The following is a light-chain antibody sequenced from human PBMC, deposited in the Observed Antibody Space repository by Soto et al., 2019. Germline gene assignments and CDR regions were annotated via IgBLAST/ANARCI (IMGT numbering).Light chain of an antibody. V-gene: IGKV3-20*01. CDR2: AAS. Sequence: EIVLTQSPGTLSLSPGERATLSCRASQSVSNSYLAWYQQKPGQAPRLLTYAASTRATGIPERFSGSGSGTDFTLTISRLEPEDFAVYHCHQYGRAPRTFGQGTKVDNK. CDR1: QSVSNSY. J-gene: IGKJ1*01. CDR3: HQYGRAPRT.